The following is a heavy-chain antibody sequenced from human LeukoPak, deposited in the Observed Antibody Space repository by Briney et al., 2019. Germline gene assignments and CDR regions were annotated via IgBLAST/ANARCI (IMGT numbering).Heavy chain of an antibody. CDR2: MSYSGRT. V-gene: IGHV4-39*07. J-gene: IGHJ5*02. CDR1: GGSISISNYY. Sequence: SETLSLTCTVSGGSISISNYYWGWIRQPPGKGLEWIGSMSYSGRTYYNPSLKSRVTISVDTSKNQFSLKLSSVTAADTAVYYCARGTRGDWFDPWGQGTLVTVSS. D-gene: IGHD3/OR15-3a*01. CDR3: ARGTRGDWFDP.